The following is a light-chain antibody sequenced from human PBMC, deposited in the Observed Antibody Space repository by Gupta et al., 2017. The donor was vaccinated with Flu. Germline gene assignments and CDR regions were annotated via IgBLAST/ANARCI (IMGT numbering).Light chain of an antibody. Sequence: SELTQDPAVTVALVQTVSITCQGDSLRSYYASWYPQKPGQAPVLVLYAKNNRPSGIPDRFSDSSSGNTASLTITGAPAEDEADYYCNTRYSRDNHPPVFGGGTKLTVL. V-gene: IGLV3-19*01. J-gene: IGLJ2*01. CDR3: NTRYSRDNHPPV. CDR2: AKN. CDR1: SLRSYY.